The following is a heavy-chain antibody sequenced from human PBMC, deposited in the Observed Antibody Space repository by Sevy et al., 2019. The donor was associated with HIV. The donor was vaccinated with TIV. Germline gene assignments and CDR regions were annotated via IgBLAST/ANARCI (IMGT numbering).Heavy chain of an antibody. CDR2: TSGSGGYT. CDR1: GFIFNSHA. V-gene: IGHV3-23*01. J-gene: IGHJ4*02. Sequence: GGSLRLSCAAAGFIFNSHAMSWVRQAPGKGLEWVSTTSGSGGYTYYADSVKGRFTISRDNCKNTVDLQMNSLRAEDTAVYYCTNRGVVIITGFDYWGQGTLVTVSS. CDR3: TNRGVVIITGFDY. D-gene: IGHD1-20*01.